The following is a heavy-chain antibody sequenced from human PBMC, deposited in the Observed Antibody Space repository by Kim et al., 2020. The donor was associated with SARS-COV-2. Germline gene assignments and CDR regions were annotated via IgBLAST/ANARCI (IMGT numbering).Heavy chain of an antibody. D-gene: IGHD3-9*01. CDR2: INHSGST. CDR1: GGSFSGYY. J-gene: IGHJ3*02. CDR3: ARGRNNNGGLRYFDWLGRNDAFDI. V-gene: IGHV4-34*01. Sequence: SETLSLTCAVYGGSFSGYYWSWIRQPPRKGLEWIGEINHSGSTNYNPSLKSRVTISVDTSKNQFSLKLSSVTAADTAVYYCARGRNNNGGLRYFDWLGRNDAFDIWGQGTMVTVSS.